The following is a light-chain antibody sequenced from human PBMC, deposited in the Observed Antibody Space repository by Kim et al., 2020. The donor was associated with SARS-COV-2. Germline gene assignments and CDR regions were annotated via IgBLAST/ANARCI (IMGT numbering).Light chain of an antibody. Sequence: DIQMTQSPPSLSASVGDRVTITCQASQHIHSYLNWYQQKPGKAPELLIYDASNFEAGVPSRFTGSGSGTHFTFTISSLQPEDIATYYCQQYSNLPLTFGPGTKVDIK. V-gene: IGKV1-33*01. CDR3: QQYSNLPLT. CDR2: DAS. J-gene: IGKJ3*01. CDR1: QHIHSY.